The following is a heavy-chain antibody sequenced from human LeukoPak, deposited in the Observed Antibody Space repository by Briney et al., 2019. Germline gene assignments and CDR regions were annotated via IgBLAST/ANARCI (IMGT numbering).Heavy chain of an antibody. J-gene: IGHJ6*02. CDR1: GGTFISYA. D-gene: IGHD2-15*01. Sequence: GASVKVSCKASGGTFISYAISWVRQAPGQGLEWMGGIIPIFGTANYAQKFQGRVTITADESTSTAYMELSSLRSEDTAVYYCARDQVVVAATYYGMDVWGQGTTVTVSS. CDR2: IIPIFGTA. CDR3: ARDQVVVAATYYGMDV. V-gene: IGHV1-69*13.